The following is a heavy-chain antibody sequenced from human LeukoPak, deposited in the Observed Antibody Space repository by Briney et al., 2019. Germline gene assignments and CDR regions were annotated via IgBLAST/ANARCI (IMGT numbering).Heavy chain of an antibody. D-gene: IGHD6-19*01. Sequence: GGSLRLSCAASGFTFSSYTMSWVRQAPGKGLEWVSAISGSGGSTYYADSVKGRFTISRDNSKNTLYLQMNSLRAEDTAVYYCAKDTDIAVAGTGLGAFDIWGQGTMVTVSS. V-gene: IGHV3-23*01. CDR1: GFTFSSYT. CDR2: ISGSGGST. CDR3: AKDTDIAVAGTGLGAFDI. J-gene: IGHJ3*02.